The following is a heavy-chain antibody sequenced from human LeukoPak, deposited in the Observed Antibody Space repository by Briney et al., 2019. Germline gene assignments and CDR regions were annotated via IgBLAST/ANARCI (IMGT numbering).Heavy chain of an antibody. CDR2: ITSSGSAI. J-gene: IGHJ5*02. CDR3: ARTYSSSQTNWFDP. Sequence: AGSLRLSCAASGFTFSDSDMSWIRQAPGKGLEWVSDITSSGSAIYYSDSVKGRFTISRDNDKNSLYLQMNSLRAEDTAVYYCARTYSSSQTNWFDPWGQGTLVTVSS. CDR1: GFTFSDSD. V-gene: IGHV3-11*04. D-gene: IGHD6-13*01.